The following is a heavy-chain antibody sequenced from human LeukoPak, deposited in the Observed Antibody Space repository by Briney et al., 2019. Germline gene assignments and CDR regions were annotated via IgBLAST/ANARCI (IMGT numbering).Heavy chain of an antibody. CDR1: GFTFNTYN. Sequence: GESLRLSCVASGFTFNTYNMNWVRQAPGKGLEWVSSITSSSSYIYYADSVKGRFTISRDNSKNTLYLQMNSLRAEDTAVYYCAKVRQDIVVVVASFDYWGQGTLVTVSS. J-gene: IGHJ4*02. V-gene: IGHV3-21*04. D-gene: IGHD2-15*01. CDR3: AKVRQDIVVVVASFDY. CDR2: ITSSSSYI.